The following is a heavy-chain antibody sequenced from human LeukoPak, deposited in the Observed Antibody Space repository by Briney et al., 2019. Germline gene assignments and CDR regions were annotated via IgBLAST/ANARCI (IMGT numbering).Heavy chain of an antibody. Sequence: SETLSLTCTVSGGSISSYYWSWIRQPPGKGLEWIGYIYSSGSTNYNPSLKSRVTISVDTSKNQFSLKLSSVTAADTAVYYCARGLPRYSSSWYVDYWGQGTLVTVSS. V-gene: IGHV4-59*12. CDR1: GGSISSYY. J-gene: IGHJ4*02. CDR3: ARGLPRYSSSWYVDY. D-gene: IGHD6-13*01. CDR2: IYSSGST.